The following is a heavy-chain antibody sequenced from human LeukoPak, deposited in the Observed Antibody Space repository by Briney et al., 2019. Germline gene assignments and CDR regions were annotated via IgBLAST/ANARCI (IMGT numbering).Heavy chain of an antibody. Sequence: SETLSLTCTVSGGSISSSSYYWGWIRQPPGKGLEWIGSIYYSGSTYYNPSLKSRVTISVDTSKNQFSLKLSSVTAADTAVYYCARVGSGSYYIWDYWGQGTLVTVSS. CDR3: ARVGSGSYYIWDY. CDR2: IYYSGST. J-gene: IGHJ4*02. V-gene: IGHV4-39*07. D-gene: IGHD3-10*01. CDR1: GGSISSSSYY.